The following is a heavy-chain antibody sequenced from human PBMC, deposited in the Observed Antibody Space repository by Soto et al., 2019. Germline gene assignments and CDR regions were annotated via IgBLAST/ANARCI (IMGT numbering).Heavy chain of an antibody. Sequence: SQTLSLTCAISGDSVSSNSAAWNWIRQSPSRGLEWLGRTYYRSKWYNDYAVSVKSRITINPDTSKNQFSLQLNSVTPEDTAVYYCARGQWLVLGNYYYGMDVWGQGTMVTVS. CDR3: ARGQWLVLGNYYYGMDV. CDR1: GDSVSSNSAA. J-gene: IGHJ6*02. CDR2: TYYRSKWYN. V-gene: IGHV6-1*01. D-gene: IGHD6-19*01.